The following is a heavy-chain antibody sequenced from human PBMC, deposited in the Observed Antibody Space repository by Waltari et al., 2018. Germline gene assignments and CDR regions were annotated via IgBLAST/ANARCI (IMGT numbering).Heavy chain of an antibody. CDR3: VRDRERVALLNWFDP. Sequence: RLQLQESGPGLLKPSETLSLTCTVSCGSITIRNSFCGWIRQPPGTGLEWIGSINHSGKTYYNPSLKNGGTISVDRSKNQFSLKVNSVTAADTAVYYGVRDRERVALLNWFDPWGQGTLVTVSS. CDR2: INHSGKT. V-gene: IGHV4-39*06. D-gene: IGHD2-15*01. CDR1: CGSITIRNSF. J-gene: IGHJ5*02.